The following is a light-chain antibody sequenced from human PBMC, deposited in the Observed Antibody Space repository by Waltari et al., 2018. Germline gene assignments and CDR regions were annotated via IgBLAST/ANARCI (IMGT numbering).Light chain of an antibody. J-gene: IGKJ5*01. CDR1: QGIGTW. Sequence: TGRASQGIGTWLAWYQHGPGKAPKVLIYKASNLESGVPSRFSGSGSGTEFTLTISSLQPDDFATYYCQQYSDYSITFGQGTRLEIK. CDR2: KAS. V-gene: IGKV1-5*03. CDR3: QQYSDYSIT.